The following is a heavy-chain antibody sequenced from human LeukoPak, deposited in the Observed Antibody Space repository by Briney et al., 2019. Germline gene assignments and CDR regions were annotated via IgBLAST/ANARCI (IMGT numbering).Heavy chain of an antibody. CDR3: AREGGDGYNYAFDI. Sequence: PGGSLRLSCAASGFTFSSYGMHWVRQAPGKGLEWVAVIWYDGSNKYYADSVKGRFTISRDNSKNTPYLQMNSLRAEDTAVYYCAREGGDGYNYAFDIWGQGTMVTVSS. J-gene: IGHJ3*02. V-gene: IGHV3-33*01. D-gene: IGHD5-24*01. CDR1: GFTFSSYG. CDR2: IWYDGSNK.